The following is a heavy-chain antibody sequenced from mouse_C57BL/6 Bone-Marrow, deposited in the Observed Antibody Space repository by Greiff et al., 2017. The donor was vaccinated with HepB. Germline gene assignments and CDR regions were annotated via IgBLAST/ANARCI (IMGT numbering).Heavy chain of an antibody. CDR3: ASVGQIEPQASLDY. Sequence: QVQLQQPGAELVKPGASVKMSCKASGYTFTSYWITWVKQRPGQGLEWIGDIYPGSGSTNYNEKFKSKATLTVDTSSSTAYMQLSSLTSEDSAVYYCASVGQIEPQASLDYWGQGTTLTVSS. CDR2: IYPGSGST. CDR1: GYTFTSYW. J-gene: IGHJ2*01. V-gene: IGHV1-55*01. D-gene: IGHD3-2*02.